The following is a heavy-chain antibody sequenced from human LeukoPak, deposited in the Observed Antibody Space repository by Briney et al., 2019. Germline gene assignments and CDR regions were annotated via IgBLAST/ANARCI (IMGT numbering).Heavy chain of an antibody. CDR2: IVQTSGGGTT. V-gene: IGHV3-15*04. CDR1: GFTFSSAW. D-gene: IGHD3-3*02. Sequence: GGSLRLSCAASGFTFSSAWMTWVRQAPGKGLEWVGRIVQTSGGGTTEYAAPVKGRFTISRDDSTNTLYLQMYSLKTEDTAVYYCATGFSTATHDGYWGQGTLVTVSS. J-gene: IGHJ4*02. CDR3: ATGFSTATHDGY.